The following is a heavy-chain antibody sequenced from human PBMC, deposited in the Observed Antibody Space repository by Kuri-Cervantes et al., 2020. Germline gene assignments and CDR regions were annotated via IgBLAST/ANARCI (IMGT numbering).Heavy chain of an antibody. CDR3: AKEKVWGSYRCLDY. CDR2: IGDSGYST. Sequence: GGSLRLSCAAAVFNCIRQAPGKGLEWVSAIGDSGYSTYYAESVKGRFTISSDNSKNTLSLQMNSLRAEDTAVYYCAKEKVWGSYRCLDYWGQGTLVTVSS. D-gene: IGHD3-16*02. V-gene: IGHV3-23*01. J-gene: IGHJ4*02. CDR1: VFNC.